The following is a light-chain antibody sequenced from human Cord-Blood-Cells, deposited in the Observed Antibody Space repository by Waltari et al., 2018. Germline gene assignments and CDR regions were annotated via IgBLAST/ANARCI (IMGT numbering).Light chain of an antibody. CDR3: LLSYSGARV. CDR1: TGAVTSGHY. Sequence: QAVVTQEPSLTVSPGGTVTLTCGSSTGAVTSGHYPYWFQQKPGQPPRTLIYDTSNKHSWTPARFSGSLLGGKAALTLSGAQPEDEAEYYCLLSYSGARVFGTGTKVTVL. J-gene: IGLJ1*01. CDR2: DTS. V-gene: IGLV7-46*01.